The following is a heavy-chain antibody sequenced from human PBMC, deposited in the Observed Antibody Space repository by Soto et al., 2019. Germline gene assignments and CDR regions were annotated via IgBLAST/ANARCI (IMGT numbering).Heavy chain of an antibody. CDR3: ATVAYSACTRAYTPSKIHYRMDV. J-gene: IGHJ6*02. CDR1: GYTFTSYD. V-gene: IGHV1-8*01. CDR2: MNPNSGNT. D-gene: IGHD2-8*02. Sequence: ASVKVSCKASGYTFTSYDINWVRQATGQGLEWMGWMNPNSGNTGYAQKFQGRVTMTRNTSISTAYMELSSLRSEDTAVYYCATVAYSACTRAYTPSKIHYRMDVWGQGTTVTVSS.